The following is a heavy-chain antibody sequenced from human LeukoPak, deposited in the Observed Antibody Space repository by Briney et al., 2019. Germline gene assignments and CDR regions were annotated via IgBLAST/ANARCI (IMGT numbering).Heavy chain of an antibody. D-gene: IGHD3-10*01. CDR2: TYYRSKWYS. CDR1: GDSVSSGTAS. Sequence: SQTLSLTCAISGDSVSSGTASWNWIRQSPSRGLEWLGRTYYRSKWYSDFAVSVKSRITINPDTSKNQFSLQLSSVNPEDTAVYYCARLGSGSNYWGQGTLVTVSS. V-gene: IGHV6-1*01. J-gene: IGHJ4*02. CDR3: ARLGSGSNY.